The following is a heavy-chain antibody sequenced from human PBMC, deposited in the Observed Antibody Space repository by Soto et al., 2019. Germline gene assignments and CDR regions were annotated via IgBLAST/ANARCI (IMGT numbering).Heavy chain of an antibody. CDR3: ARGSIAAAGIYYYGMDV. J-gene: IGHJ6*02. D-gene: IGHD6-13*01. Sequence: ASVKVSCKASGGTISSYAISWVRQAPGQGLEWMGGIIPIFGTANYAQKFQGRVTITADESTSTAYMELSSLRSEDTAVYYCARGSIAAAGIYYYGMDVWGQGTTVTVSS. V-gene: IGHV1-69*13. CDR1: GGTISSYA. CDR2: IIPIFGTA.